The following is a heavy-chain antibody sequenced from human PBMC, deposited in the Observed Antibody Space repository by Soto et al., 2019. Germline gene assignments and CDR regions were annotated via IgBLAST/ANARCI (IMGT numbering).Heavy chain of an antibody. CDR1: GYSFTSYW. D-gene: IGHD6-13*01. V-gene: IGHV5-51*01. Sequence: GESLKISCKGSGYSFTSYWIGWVRQMPGKGLEWMGIIYPGDSDTRYSPSFQGQVTISADKSISTAYLQWSSLKASDTAMYYCASVYSSSWYYFGYWGQGTLVTVSS. J-gene: IGHJ4*02. CDR2: IYPGDSDT. CDR3: ASVYSSSWYYFGY.